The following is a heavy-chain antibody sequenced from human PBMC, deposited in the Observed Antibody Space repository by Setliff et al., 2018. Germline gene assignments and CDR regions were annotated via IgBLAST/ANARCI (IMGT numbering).Heavy chain of an antibody. Sequence: ASVKVSCKASGYNLDDFGINWLRQAPGQGLEWMGWIRPYIGHTIYAQKFQGRVTMTTDAPASTAYMELTSLRHDDTAVYYCARVVAHTHFYDRSDYCFDGLDIWGQGAKVTVSS. CDR1: GYNLDDFG. CDR2: IRPYIGHT. J-gene: IGHJ3*02. CDR3: ARVVAHTHFYDRSDYCFDGLDI. D-gene: IGHD3-22*01. V-gene: IGHV1-18*01.